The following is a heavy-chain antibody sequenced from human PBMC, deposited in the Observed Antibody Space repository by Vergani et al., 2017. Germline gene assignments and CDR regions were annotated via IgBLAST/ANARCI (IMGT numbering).Heavy chain of an antibody. V-gene: IGHV3-30*03. D-gene: IGHD1-1*01. CDR3: ARDFLTGVTTLDYYYMGV. CDR1: GFPFSDYG. CDR2: ISYDGNKK. J-gene: IGHJ6*03. Sequence: QVQLVESGGGEVQPGRSLTLSCSAAGFPFSDYGVHWVRQAPGQGLEWVSVISYDGNKKKYADSVKGRFTISRDNSKNTLYLEMNALRAEDTAVYYCARDFLTGVTTLDYYYMGVWGKGTTVTVSS.